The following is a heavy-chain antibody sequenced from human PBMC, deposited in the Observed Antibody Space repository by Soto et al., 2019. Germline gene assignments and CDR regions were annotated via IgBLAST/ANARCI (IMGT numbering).Heavy chain of an antibody. CDR2: IHPSHSYT. Sequence: GESLKISCKGSGCSFTSYWISWVRQIPRKGLAFMCTIHPSHSYTNYNPSFQRHVTISADKSITTAYLQWSSLKASDTPMYYCSSSSTGMHGYNDPWGQGTLVTVSS. CDR1: GCSFTSYW. CDR3: SSSSTGMHGYNDP. J-gene: IGHJ5*02. D-gene: IGHD5-12*01. V-gene: IGHV5-10-1*01.